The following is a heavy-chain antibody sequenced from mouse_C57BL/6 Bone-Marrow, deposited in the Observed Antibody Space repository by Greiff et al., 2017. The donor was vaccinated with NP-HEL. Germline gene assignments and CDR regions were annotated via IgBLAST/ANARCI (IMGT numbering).Heavy chain of an antibody. CDR3: ARNLYGNYLYFDY. D-gene: IGHD2-10*02. J-gene: IGHJ2*01. V-gene: IGHV1-82*01. Sequence: QVQLQQSGPELVKPGASVKISCKASGYAFSSSWMNWVKQRPGKGLEWIGRIYPGDGDTNYNGKFKGNATLTADKSSSTAYMQLSSLTSEDSAVYFCARNLYGNYLYFDYWGQGTTLTVSS. CDR2: IYPGDGDT. CDR1: GYAFSSSW.